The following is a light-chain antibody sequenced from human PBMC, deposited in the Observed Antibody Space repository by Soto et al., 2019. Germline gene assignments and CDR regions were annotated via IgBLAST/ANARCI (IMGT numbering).Light chain of an antibody. CDR1: SSDVAAYSY. CDR2: EVS. J-gene: IGLJ3*02. CDR3: SSYTSSSTVV. V-gene: IGLV2-14*01. Sequence: QSVLTQPASVSGSPGQSITISCTGTSSDVAAYSYVSWYQQHPGKVPKLLIYEVSNRPSGISYRFSGSKSDNTASLTISGLQAEDEADYYCSSYTSSSTVVFGGGTKLTVL.